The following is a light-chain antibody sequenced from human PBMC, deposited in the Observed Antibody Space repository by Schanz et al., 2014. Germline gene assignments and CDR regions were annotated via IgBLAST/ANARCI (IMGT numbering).Light chain of an antibody. Sequence: EIVLTQSPGTLSLSPGERATLSCRASQSVSGSYLAWYQQKPGQAPWLLIYGASNRATGIPDRFSGSGSGTDFTLTISSLQSEDFAVYYCQQYNNWPPWTFGQGTKVEIK. CDR3: QQYNNWPPWT. J-gene: IGKJ1*01. CDR2: GAS. CDR1: QSVSGSY. V-gene: IGKV3-20*01.